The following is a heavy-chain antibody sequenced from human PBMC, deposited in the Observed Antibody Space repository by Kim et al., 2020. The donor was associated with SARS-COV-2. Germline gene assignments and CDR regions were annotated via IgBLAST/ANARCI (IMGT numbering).Heavy chain of an antibody. J-gene: IGHJ4*02. D-gene: IGHD6-19*01. CDR3: VRDLIAVAGYLDY. CDR2: SNPSSGST. V-gene: IGHV1-46*01. Sequence: ASVKVSCTASGYTFTNYYVHWVRQAPGQGLEWMGVSNPSSGSTTYAQKFQGRVTLTRDTSTSTVYMEVSSLRSEDTAVYYCVRDLIAVAGYLDYWGQGALITVSS. CDR1: GYTFTNYY.